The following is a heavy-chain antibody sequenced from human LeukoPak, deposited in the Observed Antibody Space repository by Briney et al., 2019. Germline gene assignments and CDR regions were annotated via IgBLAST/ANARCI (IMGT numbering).Heavy chain of an antibody. CDR3: ARRYSSRYYYYGMDV. CDR1: GGSISSYY. J-gene: IGHJ6*02. CDR2: IYYSGST. Sequence: SETLSLTCTVSGGSISSYYWSWIRQPPGKGLEWIGYIYYSGSTNYNPSLKSRVTISVDTSKNQFSLKLSSVTAADTAVYYCARRYSSRYYYYGMDVWGQRTTVTVSS. D-gene: IGHD6-13*01. V-gene: IGHV4-59*01.